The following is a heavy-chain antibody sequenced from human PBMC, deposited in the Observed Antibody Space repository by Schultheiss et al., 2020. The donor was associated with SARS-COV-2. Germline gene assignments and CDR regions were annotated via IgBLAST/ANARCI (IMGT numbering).Heavy chain of an antibody. CDR2: IIPIFGTA. V-gene: IGHV1-69*13. D-gene: IGHD3-22*01. CDR1: GGTFSSYA. J-gene: IGHJ4*02. Sequence: SVKVSCKASGGTFSSYAISWVRQAPGQGLEWMGGIIPIFGTANYAQKFQGRVTITADESTSTAYMELSSLRSEDTAVYYCASSVYYDSSGYSGHFDYWGQGTLVTVSS. CDR3: ASSVYYDSSGYSGHFDY.